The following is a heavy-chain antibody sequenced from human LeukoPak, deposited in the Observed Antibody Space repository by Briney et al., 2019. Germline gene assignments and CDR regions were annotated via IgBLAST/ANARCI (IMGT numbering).Heavy chain of an antibody. D-gene: IGHD6-19*01. CDR3: ASSRSSSGWSLIDY. V-gene: IGHV4-59*01. CDR2: IYYSGST. J-gene: IGHJ4*02. CDR1: GGSINSYY. Sequence: SETLSLTCTVSGGSINSYYWSWIRQPPGKGLEWVGYIYYSGSTSYKPSLKRRVTISVDTSKNQFSLKVSSVTAADTAVYYCASSRSSSGWSLIDYWGQGALVTVSS.